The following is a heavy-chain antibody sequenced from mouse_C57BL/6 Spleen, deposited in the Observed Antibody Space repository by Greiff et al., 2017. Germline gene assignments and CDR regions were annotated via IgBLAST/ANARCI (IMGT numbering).Heavy chain of an antibody. CDR1: GYTFTDYY. Sequence: EVQLQQSGPELVKPGASVKISCKASGYTFTDYYMNWVKQSHGKSLEWIGDINPNNGGTSYNQKFKGKATLTVDKSSSTAYMELRSLTSEDSAVYYCARGHFDYWGQGTTLTVSS. J-gene: IGHJ2*01. CDR3: ARGHFDY. V-gene: IGHV1-26*01. CDR2: INPNNGGT.